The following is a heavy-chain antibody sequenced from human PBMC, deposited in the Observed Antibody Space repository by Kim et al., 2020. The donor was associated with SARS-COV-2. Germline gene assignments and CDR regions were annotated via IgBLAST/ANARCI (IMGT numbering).Heavy chain of an antibody. CDR3: ARSSGYYSGFDY. V-gene: IGHV1-46*01. J-gene: IGHJ4*02. Sequence: SDAQKFQGRVTMTRDTSTSTVYMELSSLRSEDMAVYYCARSSGYYSGFDYWGQGTLVTVSS. D-gene: IGHD3-22*01.